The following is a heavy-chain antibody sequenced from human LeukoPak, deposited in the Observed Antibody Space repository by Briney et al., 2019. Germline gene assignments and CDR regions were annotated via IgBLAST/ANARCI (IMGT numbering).Heavy chain of an antibody. CDR2: IWYDGSNK. Sequence: GGSLRLSCAAPGFTFSSYGMHWVRQAPGKGLEWVAVIWYDGSNKYYADSVKGRFTISRDNSKNTLYLQMNSLRAEDTAVYYCAKQGSGSYFDYWGQGTLVTVSS. CDR1: GFTFSSYG. V-gene: IGHV3-33*06. CDR3: AKQGSGSYFDY. J-gene: IGHJ4*02. D-gene: IGHD1-26*01.